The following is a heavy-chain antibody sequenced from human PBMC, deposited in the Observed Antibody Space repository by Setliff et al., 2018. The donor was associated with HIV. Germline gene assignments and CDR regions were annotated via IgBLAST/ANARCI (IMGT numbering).Heavy chain of an antibody. V-gene: IGHV3-33*06. CDR1: GFTFSTYG. J-gene: IGHJ1*01. D-gene: IGHD5-18*01. Sequence: GGSLRLSCAASGFTFSTYGMHWVRQAPGKGLEWVAVIWYDGGNKYYADSVKGRFTISRDNSKNTLYLQMNSLRAEDTAVYYCAKDNRPGGYGGEHSQHWGQGTLVTVSS. CDR2: IWYDGGNK. CDR3: AKDNRPGGYGGEHSQH.